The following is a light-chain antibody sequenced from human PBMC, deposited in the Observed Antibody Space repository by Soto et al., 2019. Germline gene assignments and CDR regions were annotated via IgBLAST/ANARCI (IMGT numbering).Light chain of an antibody. Sequence: QSALTQPDSVSGSPAQSIAISCTGTSSEVGAYNSVSWYQQYPGKAPKLMIHDVSNRPSGVSDRFSGSKSGNTASLTISGLHVEDEADDSCRSYTSRNSYVF. J-gene: IGLJ1*01. CDR3: RSYTSRNSYV. V-gene: IGLV2-14*01. CDR2: DVS. CDR1: SSEVGAYNS.